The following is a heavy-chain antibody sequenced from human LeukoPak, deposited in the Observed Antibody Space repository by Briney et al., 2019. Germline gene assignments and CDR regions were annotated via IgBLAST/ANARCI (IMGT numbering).Heavy chain of an antibody. CDR1: GNYW. D-gene: IGHD5-18*01. CDR3: ATGRGYSYGSRPGWFDP. Sequence: PGGSLRLSCAASGNYWMHWVRQAPGKGLVWVSHVHSDGSWTSHADSVKGRFTISKDNAKNTLYLQMNSLRAEDTAVYYCATGRGYSYGSRPGWFDPWGQGTLVTVSS. J-gene: IGHJ5*02. CDR2: VHSDGSWT. V-gene: IGHV3-74*01.